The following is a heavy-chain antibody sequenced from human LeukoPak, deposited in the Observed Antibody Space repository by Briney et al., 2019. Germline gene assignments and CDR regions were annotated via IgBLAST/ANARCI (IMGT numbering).Heavy chain of an antibody. CDR3: ARHLEGGSLSFDY. CDR2: IYSGGST. Sequence: PGGSLRLSCAASGFTVSSNYMSWVRQAPGKGLEWVSVIYSGGSTYYADSVKGRFTISRDNSKNTLYLQMNSLKASDTAMYYCARHLEGGSLSFDYWGQGTLVTVSS. J-gene: IGHJ4*02. D-gene: IGHD1-26*01. CDR1: GFTVSSNY. V-gene: IGHV3-66*04.